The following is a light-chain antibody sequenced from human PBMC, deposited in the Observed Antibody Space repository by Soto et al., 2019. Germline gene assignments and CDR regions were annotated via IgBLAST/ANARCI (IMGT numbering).Light chain of an antibody. CDR2: EVT. Sequence: QSVRSHPGSVCWSPGHSITVSCTGTSSDVGGSNYVSWYQQHPGKAPKLMIYEVTNRPSGVSNRFSGSKSGNTASLTISGLQAEDADDYYCSSYASSSPPYVFGTGTKVTVL. CDR3: SSYASSSPPYV. J-gene: IGLJ1*01. V-gene: IGLV2-14*01. CDR1: SSDVGGSNY.